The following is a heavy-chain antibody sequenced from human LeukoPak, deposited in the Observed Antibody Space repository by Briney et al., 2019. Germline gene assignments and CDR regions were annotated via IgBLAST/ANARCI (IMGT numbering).Heavy chain of an antibody. V-gene: IGHV4-4*07. CDR2: IYTGGST. J-gene: IGHJ4*02. D-gene: IGHD2-2*02. CDR1: GGSISTYY. CDR3: ARIMVVPAAISHFDY. Sequence: SETLSLTCTVSGGSISTYYWTWIRQPAGKGLEWIGRIYTGGSTNYNPSLKSRVTMSIDTSKSQFPLKFTSVTAADTAVYYCARIMVVPAAISHFDYWGQGILVTVSS.